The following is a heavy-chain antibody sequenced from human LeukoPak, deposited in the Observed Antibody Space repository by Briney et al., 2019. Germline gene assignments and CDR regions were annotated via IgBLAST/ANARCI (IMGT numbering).Heavy chain of an antibody. CDR1: GGSISSSSYY. CDR3: ARSSPNYDFGV. J-gene: IGHJ6*04. V-gene: IGHV4-39*01. D-gene: IGHD3-3*01. CDR2: IYYSGST. Sequence: SETLSLTCTVSGGSISSSSYYWGWIRQPPGKGLAWLGSIYYSGSTYYNPSLKSRVTISVDTSKNQFSLKLSSVTAADTAVYYCARSSPNYDFGVWGKGTTVTVSS.